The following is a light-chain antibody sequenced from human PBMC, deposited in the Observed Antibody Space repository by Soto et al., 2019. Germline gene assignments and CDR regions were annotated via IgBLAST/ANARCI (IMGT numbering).Light chain of an antibody. CDR2: STN. J-gene: IGLJ3*02. CDR3: VPFMGRGIWV. V-gene: IGLV8-61*01. CDR1: SGSVSPSHY. Sequence: QAVVTQEPSFSVSPGGTVTVTCGLSSGSVSPSHYTSWYKQTPGQAPRTLIYSTNTRSSGVPDRLSGSILGNKAALTITGAQAEDEWDYYWVPFMGRGIWVFGGGTKLTVL.